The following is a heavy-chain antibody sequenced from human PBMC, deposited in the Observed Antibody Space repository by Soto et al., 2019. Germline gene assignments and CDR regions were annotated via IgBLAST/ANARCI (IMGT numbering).Heavy chain of an antibody. CDR2: IFYSGST. CDR1: GGSISSTIHY. J-gene: IGHJ3*02. CDR3: ARSAKVADPGRAFDI. Sequence: QLQLQESGPGLVKPSETLSLTCTVSGGSISSTIHYWGWIRQPPGQGLEWIGHIFYSGSTYYNPSLKSRVTISVDTSKNQFSLKLSFVTAADTAVYYCARSAKVADPGRAFDIWGQGTMVTVSS. V-gene: IGHV4-39*01. D-gene: IGHD2-15*01.